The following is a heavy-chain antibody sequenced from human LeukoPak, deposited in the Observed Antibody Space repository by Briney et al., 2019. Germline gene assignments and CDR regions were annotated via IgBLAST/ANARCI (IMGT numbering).Heavy chain of an antibody. CDR3: ARGDDIVVVPAAIDY. V-gene: IGHV3-30-3*01. J-gene: IGHJ4*02. CDR1: GFTFSSYA. Sequence: LPGGSLRLSCAASGFTFSSYAMHWVRQAPGKGLEWVAVISYDGSNKYYADSVKGRFTISRDNSKNTLYLQMNSLRAEDTAVYYCARGDDIVVVPAAIDYWGQGTLVTVSS. CDR2: ISYDGSNK. D-gene: IGHD2-2*01.